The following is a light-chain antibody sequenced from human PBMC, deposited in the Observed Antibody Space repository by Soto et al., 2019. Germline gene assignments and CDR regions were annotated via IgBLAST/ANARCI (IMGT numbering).Light chain of an antibody. CDR3: QQYNNWPWT. J-gene: IGKJ1*01. Sequence: EIVLTQSPGILSLSPGERATLSCRASQSVSNEFLAWYQQKPGQAPRLLIYGASSRATDVPDRFSGSGSGADFTLTISRLEPEDFAVYYCQQYNNWPWTFGQGTKVDI. CDR2: GAS. CDR1: QSVSNEF. V-gene: IGKV3-20*01.